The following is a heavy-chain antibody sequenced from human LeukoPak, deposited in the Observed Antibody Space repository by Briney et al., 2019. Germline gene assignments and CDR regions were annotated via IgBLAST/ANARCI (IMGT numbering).Heavy chain of an antibody. J-gene: IGHJ3*02. CDR3: ARVNVVATQRAFDI. Sequence: SETLSLTCTVSGGSISSGNYYWSWIRQPAGKGLEWIGPIYTSGSTNYNPSLKSRVTISIDTSKNQFSLKRISVTAPDTAVYYCARVNVVATQRAFDIWGQGTMVTVSS. CDR1: GGSISSGNYY. CDR2: IYTSGST. D-gene: IGHD2-21*02. V-gene: IGHV4-61*02.